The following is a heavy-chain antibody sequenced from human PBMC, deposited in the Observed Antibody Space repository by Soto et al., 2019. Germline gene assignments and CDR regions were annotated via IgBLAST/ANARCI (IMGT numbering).Heavy chain of an antibody. CDR1: GGSISSYY. CDR2: IYYSGST. CDR3: ATTLNSGYDHFDY. V-gene: IGHV4-59*08. Sequence: PSETLSLTCTVSGGSISSYYWSWIRQPPGKGLEWIGYIYYSGSTNYNPSLKSRVTISVDTSKNQFSLKLSSVTAADTAVYYCATTLNSGYDHFDYWGQGTLVTVSS. D-gene: IGHD5-12*01. J-gene: IGHJ4*02.